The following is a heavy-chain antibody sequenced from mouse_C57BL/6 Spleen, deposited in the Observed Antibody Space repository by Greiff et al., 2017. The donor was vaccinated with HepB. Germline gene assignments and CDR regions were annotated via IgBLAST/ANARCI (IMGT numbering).Heavy chain of an antibody. CDR3: AKNREYYGSSYGAMDY. D-gene: IGHD1-1*01. V-gene: IGHV2-5*01. J-gene: IGHJ4*01. Sequence: QVQLKQSGPGLVQPSQSLSITCTVSGFSLTSYGVHWVRQSPGKGLEWLGVIWRGGSTDYNAAFMSRLSITKDNSKSQVFFKMNSLQADDTAIYYCAKNREYYGSSYGAMDYWGQGTSVTVSS. CDR2: IWRGGST. CDR1: GFSLTSYG.